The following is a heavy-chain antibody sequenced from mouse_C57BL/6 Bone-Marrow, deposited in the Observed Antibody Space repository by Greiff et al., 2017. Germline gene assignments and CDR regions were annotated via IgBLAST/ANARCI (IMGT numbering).Heavy chain of an antibody. V-gene: IGHV1-81*01. CDR1: GYTFTSYG. CDR3: AREDY. Sequence: QVQLKQSGAELARPGASVKLSCKASGYTFTSYGISWVKQRTGQGLEWIGEIYPRSGNTYYNEKFKGKATLTADKSSSTAYMEIRSLTSEDSAVYFCAREDYWGQGTSVTVSS. CDR2: IYPRSGNT. J-gene: IGHJ4*01.